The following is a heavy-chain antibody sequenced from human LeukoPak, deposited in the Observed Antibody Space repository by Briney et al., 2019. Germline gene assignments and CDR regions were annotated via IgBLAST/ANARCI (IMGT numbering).Heavy chain of an antibody. V-gene: IGHV3-23*01. CDR2: ISGSGGST. J-gene: IGHJ4*02. CDR1: GFTFSSYA. D-gene: IGHD2-15*01. Sequence: GGSLRLSCAASGFTFSSYAMSWVRQAPGKGLEWVSAISGSGGSTYYADSVKGRFTISRDNSKNTLYLQMNSLRAEDTAVYYCAKVQRYCSGGSCYLSPFDYWGQGTLVTVSS. CDR3: AKVQRYCSGGSCYLSPFDY.